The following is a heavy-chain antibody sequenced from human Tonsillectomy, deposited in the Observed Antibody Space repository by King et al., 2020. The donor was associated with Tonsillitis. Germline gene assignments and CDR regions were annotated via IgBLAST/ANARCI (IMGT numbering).Heavy chain of an antibody. D-gene: IGHD2-2*01. J-gene: IGHJ2*01. CDR2: IYYSGST. CDR1: GGSVSSGSYY. CDR3: ARELGQDIVVVPAAISWYFDL. V-gene: IGHV4-61*01. Sequence: QVQLQESGPGLVKPSETLALTCTVSGGSVSSGSYYWSWIRQPPGKGLEWIGYIYYSGSTNYNPPLKSRVTISVKTSKNQFPLKLSSVTAADTAVYYCARELGQDIVVVPAAISWYFDLWGRGTLVTVSS.